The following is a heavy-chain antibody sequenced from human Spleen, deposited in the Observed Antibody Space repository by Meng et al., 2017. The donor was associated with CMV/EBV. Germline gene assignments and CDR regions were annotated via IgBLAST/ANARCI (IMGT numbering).Heavy chain of an antibody. CDR1: GGSISSYY. CDR2: IYYSGST. D-gene: IGHD4-23*01. Sequence: GSLRLSCTVSGGSISSYYWSWIRQPPGKGLEWIGYIYYSGSTNYNPSLKSRVTISVDTSKNQFSLKLSSVTAADTAVYYCASATTVVTPDAFDIWGQGTMVTVSS. CDR3: ASATTVVTPDAFDI. J-gene: IGHJ3*02. V-gene: IGHV4-59*01.